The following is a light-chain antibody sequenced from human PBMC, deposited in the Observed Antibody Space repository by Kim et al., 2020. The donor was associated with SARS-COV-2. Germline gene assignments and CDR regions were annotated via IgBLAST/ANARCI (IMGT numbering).Light chain of an antibody. CDR2: DAS. V-gene: IGKV3-11*01. Sequence: DIVLTQSPATLSLSPGERATFSCRASQSVSNYLAWYQQKPGQAPRLLIYDASNRATGIPARISASGSGTDFTLTISSLEPEDFAVYYCQQRSNWQLTFGGGTKVDIK. CDR3: QQRSNWQLT. CDR1: QSVSNY. J-gene: IGKJ4*01.